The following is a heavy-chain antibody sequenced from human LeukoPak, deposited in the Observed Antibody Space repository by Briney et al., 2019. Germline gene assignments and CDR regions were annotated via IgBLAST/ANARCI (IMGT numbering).Heavy chain of an antibody. V-gene: IGHV3-30*03. D-gene: IGHD2-2*01. CDR1: GFTFSSYG. J-gene: IGHJ3*02. CDR2: ISYDGSNK. Sequence: GGSLRLSCAASGFTFSSYGMHWVRHAPGKVLEWEAVISYDGSNKYYADSVKGRFTISRDSSKNTLYLQMNSLRAEDTAVYYCACGRVPAASFVLPAFDTWGQGTMVTVSS. CDR3: ACGRVPAASFVLPAFDT.